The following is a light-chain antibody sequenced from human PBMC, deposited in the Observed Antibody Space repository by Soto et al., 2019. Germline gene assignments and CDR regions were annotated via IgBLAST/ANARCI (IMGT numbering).Light chain of an antibody. CDR1: QSVLYSSNNKNY. V-gene: IGKV4-1*01. CDR3: QQYESTPPT. CDR2: WAS. Sequence: DIVMTQSPDSLAVSLGERATINCKSSQSVLYSSNNKNYLSWYQQRPGQPPKLLIYWASTRESGVPDRFSGRGSGTDFTLTITSLQAEDVAVSYCQQYESTPPTFGQGTKLEIK. J-gene: IGKJ2*01.